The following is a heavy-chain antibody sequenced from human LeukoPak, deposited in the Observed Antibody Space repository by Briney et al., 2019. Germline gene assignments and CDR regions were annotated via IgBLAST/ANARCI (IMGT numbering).Heavy chain of an antibody. V-gene: IGHV4-61*02. CDR2: IYTSGST. D-gene: IGHD3-10*01. CDR3: ARGGWFGEL. Sequence: SQTLSLTCTVSGGSISSSSYSWSWIRQPAGKGLEWIGRIYTSGSTNYNPSLKSRVTISVDTSKNQFSLKLSSVTAADTAAYYCARGGWFGELWGQGTLVTVSS. J-gene: IGHJ4*02. CDR1: GGSISSSSYS.